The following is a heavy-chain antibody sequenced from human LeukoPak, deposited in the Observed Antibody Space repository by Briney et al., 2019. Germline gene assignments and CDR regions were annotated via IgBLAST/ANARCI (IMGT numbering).Heavy chain of an antibody. Sequence: GASVKVSCKVSGYTLTELSIHWVRQPPGTGLEWMGGFDPEDGETIYSQKFQGRVTMTEDTSTDTAYMELSSLRSEDTAVYYCATAYYYDSSGYSLNLNYWGQGTLVTVSS. V-gene: IGHV1-24*01. CDR2: FDPEDGET. CDR3: ATAYYYDSSGYSLNLNY. CDR1: GYTLTELS. D-gene: IGHD3-22*01. J-gene: IGHJ4*02.